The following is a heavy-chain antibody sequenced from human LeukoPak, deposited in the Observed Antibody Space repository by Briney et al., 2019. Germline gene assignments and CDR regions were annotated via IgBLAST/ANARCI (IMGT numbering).Heavy chain of an antibody. Sequence: ASVKVSCKASGYTLTGYYMNWVRQAPGQGLEWMGWINPNNGDTKYAQKFQGRVTMTRDTSITTAHMELSSLKSDDTAVYYCAREWRGTGTYCFDYWGQGILVTVSS. J-gene: IGHJ4*02. CDR1: GYTLTGYY. CDR3: AREWRGTGTYCFDY. CDR2: INPNNGDT. D-gene: IGHD2-8*02. V-gene: IGHV1-2*02.